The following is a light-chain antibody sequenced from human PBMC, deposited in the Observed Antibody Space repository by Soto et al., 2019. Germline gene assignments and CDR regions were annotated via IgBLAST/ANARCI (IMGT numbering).Light chain of an antibody. J-gene: IGLJ1*01. V-gene: IGLV2-14*01. CDR3: TSYTGRSARYV. Sequence: QSALTQPASVSGSPGQSITISCTGTSSDVGAYNYVSWYQQHPGKAPKLMIYDVTNRPSGVSDRFSGSKSGNTASLTISGLRAEDEADYYCTSYTGRSARYVFGTGTKVTVL. CDR2: DVT. CDR1: SSDVGAYNY.